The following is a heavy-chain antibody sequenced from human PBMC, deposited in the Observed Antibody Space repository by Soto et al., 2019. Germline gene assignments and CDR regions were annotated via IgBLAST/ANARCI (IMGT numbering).Heavy chain of an antibody. CDR1: GGSITSGGFY. CDR3: ARDRASAAFDI. CDR2: IYYSGST. V-gene: IGHV4-31*03. Sequence: SETLSLTCTVSGGSITSGGFYWAWIRQHPGKGLEWIGFIYYSGSTYYNPSLKSRVTISVDTSKNQFSLKLNSVTAADAAVYYCARDRASAAFDIWGRGTMVTVSS. J-gene: IGHJ3*02.